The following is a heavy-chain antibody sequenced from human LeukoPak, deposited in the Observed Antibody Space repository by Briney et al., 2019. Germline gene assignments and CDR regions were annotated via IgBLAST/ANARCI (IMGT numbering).Heavy chain of an antibody. D-gene: IGHD3-3*01. CDR2: INQDGSGK. CDR3: ARQSARNWFDP. V-gene: IGHV3-7*01. J-gene: IGHJ5*02. CDR1: GFAFRTYW. Sequence: PGGPLRLSCAASGFAFRTYWMTWVRQAPGKGLEWVASINQDGSGKYYVDSVKGRFTISRDNTKNSLYLQMNTLRAEDTAVYYCARQSARNWFDPWGQGTLVTVSS.